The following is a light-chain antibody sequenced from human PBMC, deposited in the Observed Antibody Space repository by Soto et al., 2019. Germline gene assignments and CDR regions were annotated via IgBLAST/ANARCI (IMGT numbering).Light chain of an antibody. Sequence: DIHLTQSASFLSASFGDRVTITCRPSQAVPNNMAWYQQKPGKPPKLLIYEESTLHSGVPSRFSGRKYGTQFNLTIDSLQPEDFATYYCQHYNSYSEAFGQGTKVDIK. CDR1: QAVPNN. CDR3: QHYNSYSEA. V-gene: IGKV1-9*01. CDR2: EES. J-gene: IGKJ1*01.